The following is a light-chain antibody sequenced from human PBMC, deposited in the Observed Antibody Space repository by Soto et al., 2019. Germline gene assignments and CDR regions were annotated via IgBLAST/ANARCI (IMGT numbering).Light chain of an antibody. V-gene: IGKV3-20*01. Sequence: ELVLTQSPGTLSLSPGERATLSCRASLSVTSSYLAWYQQKPGQAPRLLIYGASSRATGIPDRFSGSGSGTDFTLTIIRLEPADFAMYYCPQYGSSPWTFGQGTKVEIK. CDR1: LSVTSSY. CDR2: GAS. J-gene: IGKJ1*01. CDR3: PQYGSSPWT.